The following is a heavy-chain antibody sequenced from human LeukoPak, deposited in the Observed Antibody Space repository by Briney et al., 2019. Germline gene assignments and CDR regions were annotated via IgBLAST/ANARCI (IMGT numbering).Heavy chain of an antibody. CDR2: INHSGST. J-gene: IGHJ5*02. V-gene: IGHV4-34*01. CDR3: ARDDRMGEA. CDR1: GGSLSGYY. Sequence: KPSETLSLTCAVYGGSLSGYYWSWIRQPPGKGLEWIGEINHSGSTNYNPSLKSRVTISVDTSKNQFSLKLSSVTAADTAVYYCARDDRMGEAWGQGTLVTVSS. D-gene: IGHD3-9*01.